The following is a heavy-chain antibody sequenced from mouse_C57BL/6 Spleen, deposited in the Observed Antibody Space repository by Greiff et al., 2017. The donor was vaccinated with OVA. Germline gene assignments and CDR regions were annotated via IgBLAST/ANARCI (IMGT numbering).Heavy chain of an antibody. D-gene: IGHD2-3*01. CDR1: GYTFTSYW. CDR3: ATVYDGYGAWFAY. Sequence: VQLQQSGAELAKPGASVKLSCKASGYTFTSYWMHWVKQRPGQGLEWIGYINPSSGYTKYNQKFKDKATLTADKSSSTAYMQLSSLTYEDSAVYYCATVYDGYGAWFAYWGQGTLVTASA. J-gene: IGHJ3*01. V-gene: IGHV1-7*01. CDR2: INPSSGYT.